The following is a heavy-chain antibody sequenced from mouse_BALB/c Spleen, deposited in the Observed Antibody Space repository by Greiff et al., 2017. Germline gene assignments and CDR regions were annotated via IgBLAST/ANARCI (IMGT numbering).Heavy chain of an antibody. Sequence: QVQLQQSGAELMKPGASVKISCKATGYTFSSYWIEWVKQRPGHGLEWIGEILPGSGSTNYNEKFKGKATFTADTSSNTAYMQLSSLTSEDSAVYYCARSPPYCRYDDYWGQGTTLTVSS. V-gene: IGHV1-9*01. CDR3: ARSPPYCRYDDY. D-gene: IGHD2-14*01. J-gene: IGHJ2*01. CDR2: ILPGSGST. CDR1: GYTFSSYW.